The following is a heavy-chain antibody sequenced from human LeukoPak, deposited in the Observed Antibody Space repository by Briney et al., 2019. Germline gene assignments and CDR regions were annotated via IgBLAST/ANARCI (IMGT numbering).Heavy chain of an antibody. Sequence: PGGSLRLSCAASGFTFSSYAMHWVRQASGKGLEWVAVISYDGSNKYYADSVKGRFTISRDNSKNTLYLQMNSLRAEDTAVYYCARDPGLGARPKYFDYWGQGTLVTVSS. CDR2: ISYDGSNK. CDR1: GFTFSSYA. D-gene: IGHD6-6*01. J-gene: IGHJ4*02. CDR3: ARDPGLGARPKYFDY. V-gene: IGHV3-30-3*01.